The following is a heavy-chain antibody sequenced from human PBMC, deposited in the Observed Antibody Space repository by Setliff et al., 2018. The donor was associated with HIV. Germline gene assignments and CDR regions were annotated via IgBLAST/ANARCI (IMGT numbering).Heavy chain of an antibody. CDR3: ARSPSYRSSWEYYFDY. CDR1: GGSISGYH. J-gene: IGHJ4*02. D-gene: IGHD6-13*01. CDR2: IYTSRGT. Sequence: LSLTCTVSGGSISGYHWNWLGQTPGKGLEWIGYIYTSRGTNYNHSLRTRVIISVDTSNQFSLKLSSVTAADAAVYYCARSPSYRSSWEYYFDYWGQGILVTVSS. V-gene: IGHV4-4*09.